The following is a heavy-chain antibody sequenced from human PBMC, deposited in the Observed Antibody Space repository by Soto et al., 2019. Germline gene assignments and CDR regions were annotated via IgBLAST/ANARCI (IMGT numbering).Heavy chain of an antibody. D-gene: IGHD3-10*01. V-gene: IGHV3-23*01. CDR2: ISGSGGST. J-gene: IGHJ4*02. CDR3: AKYRVPYYYGSGSYYLLDY. Sequence: AGSLRLSCAASGFTFSSYAMSWVRQDSGKGLEWVSAISGSGGSTYYAASVKGRFTISRGNSKNTLYLQMNSLRAEETAVYYCAKYRVPYYYGSGSYYLLDYWGQGTLVTVSS. CDR1: GFTFSSYA.